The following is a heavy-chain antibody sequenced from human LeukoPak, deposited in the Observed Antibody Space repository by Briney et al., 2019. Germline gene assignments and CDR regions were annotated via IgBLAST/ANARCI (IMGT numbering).Heavy chain of an antibody. CDR3: AGARGWEFSS. J-gene: IGHJ5*02. CDR2: IKQDGSEN. CDR1: GFTFSSYW. Sequence: GGSLRLSCAASGFTFSSYWMGWVRQAPGMGLEWVATIKQDGSENYYLYSVKGRFTISSDNAKNSLFLQMNSLRAEDTAVYYCAGARGWEFSSWGQGTLVTVSS. D-gene: IGHD1-26*01. V-gene: IGHV3-7*01.